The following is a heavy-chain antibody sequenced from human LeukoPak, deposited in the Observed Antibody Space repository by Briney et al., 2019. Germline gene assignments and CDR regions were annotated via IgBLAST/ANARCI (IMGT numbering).Heavy chain of an antibody. D-gene: IGHD3-10*01. Sequence: SETLSLTXTVSGVSISNTGYYWGGVRQPPGKGLEWIETIFYSGSSYYTPSLRSRVSMSLDTSMNQFSLNLNSVTAADTALYFCAGFYGSVTYTYFDSWGQGTLVTVSS. CDR2: IFYSGSS. J-gene: IGHJ4*02. V-gene: IGHV4-39*01. CDR3: AGFYGSVTYTYFDS. CDR1: GVSISNTGYY.